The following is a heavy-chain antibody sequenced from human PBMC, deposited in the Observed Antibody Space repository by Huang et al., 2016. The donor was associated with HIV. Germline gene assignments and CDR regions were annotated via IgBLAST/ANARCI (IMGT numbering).Heavy chain of an antibody. J-gene: IGHJ3*02. CDR2: INHSGST. Sequence: QVQLQQWGAGLLKPSETLSLTCAVYGGSFSGYYWSWIRQSPGTGLEWIGEINHSGSTNYNPSLTSRLTISVDTSKNQFSLKLSSVTAADTAVYYCARERMMSWLDDHDAFDIWGQGTMVTVSS. CDR1: GGSFSGYY. CDR3: ARERMMSWLDDHDAFDI. D-gene: IGHD1-1*01. V-gene: IGHV4-34*01.